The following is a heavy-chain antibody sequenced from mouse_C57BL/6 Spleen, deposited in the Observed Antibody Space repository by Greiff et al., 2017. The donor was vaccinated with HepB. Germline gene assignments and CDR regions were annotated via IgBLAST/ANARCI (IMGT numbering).Heavy chain of an antibody. D-gene: IGHD2-4*01. CDR3: ARDYDDYDGYYFDY. J-gene: IGHJ2*01. V-gene: IGHV1-55*01. Sequence: QVQLQQPGAELVKPGASVKMSCKASGYTFTSYWITWVKQRPGQGLEWIGDIYPGSGSTNYNEKFKSKATLTVDTSSSTAYMQLSSLTSEDSAVYYCARDYDDYDGYYFDYWGQGTTLTVSS. CDR1: GYTFTSYW. CDR2: IYPGSGST.